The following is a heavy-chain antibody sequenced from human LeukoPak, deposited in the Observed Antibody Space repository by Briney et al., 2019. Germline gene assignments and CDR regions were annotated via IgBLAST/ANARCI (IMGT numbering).Heavy chain of an antibody. J-gene: IGHJ5*02. D-gene: IGHD3-22*01. CDR3: ARLAYDSSGYPLEGWFDP. Sequence: SETLSLTCTVSGGSISSGDYYWSWIRQPPGKGLEWIGYIYYSGSTYYNPSLKSGVTISVDTSKNQFSLKLSSVTAADTAVYYCARLAYDSSGYPLEGWFDPWGQGTLVTVSS. CDR2: IYYSGST. CDR1: GGSISSGDYY. V-gene: IGHV4-30-4*01.